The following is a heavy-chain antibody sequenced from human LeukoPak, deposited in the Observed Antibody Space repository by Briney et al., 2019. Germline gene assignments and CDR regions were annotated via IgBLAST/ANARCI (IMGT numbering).Heavy chain of an antibody. CDR3: ARKGRYGDYYAFDI. CDR1: GGTFSSYA. V-gene: IGHV1-69*05. CDR2: IIPIFGTA. J-gene: IGHJ3*02. D-gene: IGHD4-17*01. Sequence: SVKVSCKASGGTFSSYAISWVRQAPGQGLEWMGRIIPIFGTANYAQKFQGRVTITTDESTSTAYMELSSLRSEGTAVYYCARKGRYGDYYAFDIWGQGTMVTVSS.